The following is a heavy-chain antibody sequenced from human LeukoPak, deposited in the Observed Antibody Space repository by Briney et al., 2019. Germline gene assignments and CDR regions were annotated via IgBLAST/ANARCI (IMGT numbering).Heavy chain of an antibody. CDR3: ARDASGYFHYYYMDV. CDR2: ISTVSTYT. V-gene: IGHV3-21*01. D-gene: IGHD3-3*01. CDR1: GFTFSDYS. J-gene: IGHJ6*03. Sequence: PGGSLILSCAASGFTFSDYSLNWVRQAPGKGLEWVASISTVSTYTNYADSVKGRISITRDNAKDFLYLQMSNLRDEDTGIYFCARDASGYFHYYYMDVWGKGTTVTVSS.